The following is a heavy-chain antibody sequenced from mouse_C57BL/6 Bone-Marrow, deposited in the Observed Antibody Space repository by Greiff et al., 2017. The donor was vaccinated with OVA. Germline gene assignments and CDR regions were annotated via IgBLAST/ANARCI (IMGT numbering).Heavy chain of an antibody. V-gene: IGHV1-78*01. J-gene: IGHJ3*01. CDR2: IYPRDGST. Sequence: VQLQQSDAELVKPGASVKISCKVSGYTFTDHTIHWMKQRPEQGLEWIGYIYPRDGSTKYNEKFKGKATLTADKSSSTAYMQLNSLTSEDSAVYACERDSAGYGVFAYWGQGTLVTVSA. CDR1: GYTFTDHT. D-gene: IGHD3-2*02. CDR3: ERDSAGYGVFAY.